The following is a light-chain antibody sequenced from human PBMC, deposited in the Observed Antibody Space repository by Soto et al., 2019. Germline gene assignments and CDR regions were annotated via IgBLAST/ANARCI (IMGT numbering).Light chain of an antibody. CDR3: QQYYSYPRT. J-gene: IGKJ1*01. V-gene: IGKV1-8*01. CDR1: QGISSY. CDR2: AAS. Sequence: AIRMTQSPSSFSASTGDRVTITCRASQGISSYLAWYQQKPGKAPKLLIYAASTLQSGVPSRFSGSGSGTDFTLTISCLQYEDFATYYCQQYYSYPRTFGQGTKADIK.